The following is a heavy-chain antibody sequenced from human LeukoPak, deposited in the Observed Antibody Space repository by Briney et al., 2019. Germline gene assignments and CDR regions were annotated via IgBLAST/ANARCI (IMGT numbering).Heavy chain of an antibody. CDR3: AKDRASYDIYGMDV. D-gene: IGHD3-9*01. V-gene: IGHV3-74*01. J-gene: IGHJ6*02. CDR2: INSDGSST. CDR1: GFTFSSYW. Sequence: GGSLRLSRAASGFTFSSYWMHWVRQAPGKGLVWVSRINSDGSSTSYADSVKGRFTISRDNSKNTLYLQMNSLRAEDTAVYYCAKDRASYDIYGMDVWGQGTTVTVSS.